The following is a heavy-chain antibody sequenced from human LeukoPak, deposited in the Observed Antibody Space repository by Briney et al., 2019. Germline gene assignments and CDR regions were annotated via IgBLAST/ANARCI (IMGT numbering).Heavy chain of an antibody. CDR2: ISYDGNNE. J-gene: IGHJ4*02. D-gene: IGHD3-3*01. CDR3: ARDSLGGSGYNDY. CDR1: GFTFSSFA. Sequence: GGSLRLSCAASGFTFSSFAMHRVRQAPGKGLEWVTIISYDGNNEYYADSVKGRFTISRDNSKNTLYLQMNSLRAEDTAVYYCARDSLGGSGYNDYWGQGTLVTVSS. V-gene: IGHV3-30-3*01.